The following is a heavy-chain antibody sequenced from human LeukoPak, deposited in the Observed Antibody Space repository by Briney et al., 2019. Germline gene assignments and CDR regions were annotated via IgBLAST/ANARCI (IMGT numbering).Heavy chain of an antibody. CDR2: ISDSATTI. D-gene: IGHD5-24*01. J-gene: IGHJ4*02. CDR3: AKDIFGGGYNYLDY. Sequence: GGSLRLSCAASGFTFSDFYMSWIRQAPGKGLEWVSYISDSATTIYYADSVKGRFTISRDNAKNSLYLQMNSLRAEDTALYYCAKDIFGGGYNYLDYWGQGTLVTVSS. CDR1: GFTFSDFY. V-gene: IGHV3-11*01.